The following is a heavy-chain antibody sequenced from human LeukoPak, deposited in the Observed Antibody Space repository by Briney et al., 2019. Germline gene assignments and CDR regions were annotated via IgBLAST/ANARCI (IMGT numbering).Heavy chain of an antibody. CDR1: GGSFSGYY. V-gene: IGHV4-34*01. D-gene: IGHD2-21*01. Sequence: PSETLSLTCAVYGGSFSGYYWSWIRQPPGKGLEWIGEINHSGSTNYNPSLKSRVTISVDTSKNQFSLKLSSVTAADTAVYYCARGRGIRVSWFDPWGQGTLVTVSS. J-gene: IGHJ5*02. CDR2: INHSGST. CDR3: ARGRGIRVSWFDP.